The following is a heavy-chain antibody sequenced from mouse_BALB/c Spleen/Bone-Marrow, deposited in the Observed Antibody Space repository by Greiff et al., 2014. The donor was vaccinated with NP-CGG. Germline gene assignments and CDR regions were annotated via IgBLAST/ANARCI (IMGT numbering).Heavy chain of an antibody. Sequence: EVHLVESGGGLVQPGGSLKLSCAASGFTFSSYGMSWVRQTPDKRLELVASINSNGGSTYYPDSVKGRFTTSRDNAKNTLSLQMSSLKSEDTAMYYCARGNYVNYVDYFDYWGQGTTLTVSS. V-gene: IGHV5-6-3*01. CDR3: ARGNYVNYVDYFDY. D-gene: IGHD2-1*01. CDR2: INSNGGST. J-gene: IGHJ2*01. CDR1: GFTFSSYG.